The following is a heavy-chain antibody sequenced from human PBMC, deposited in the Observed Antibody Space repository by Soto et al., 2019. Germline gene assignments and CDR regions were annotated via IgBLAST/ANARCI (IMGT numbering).Heavy chain of an antibody. CDR3: ARHQRFTVVGVAPIRGIFDF. D-gene: IGHD3-3*01. Sequence: QVPLQESGPGLVKPSETLSLNCTVVGGSMSSSTYYWGWIRHPPGKGLEWIGGMDYSGRAYYNPSLKSRVTTSVDTSIKSFSLRLSYVTAADTAAYYCARHQRFTVVGVAPIRGIFDFWGQGALVTVSS. J-gene: IGHJ4*02. CDR1: GGSMSSSTYY. V-gene: IGHV4-39*01. CDR2: MDYSGRA.